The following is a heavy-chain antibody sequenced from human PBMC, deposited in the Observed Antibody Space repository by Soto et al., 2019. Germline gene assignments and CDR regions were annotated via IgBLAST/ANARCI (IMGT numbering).Heavy chain of an antibody. Sequence: QVQLQESGPGLVKPSQTLSLTCTVSGGSISSGGYYWSWIRQHPGKGLEWIGYIYYSGSTYYNPSLKSRVTISVDTSKNQFSLKLSSVSAADTAVYYCARSYGSGISARRIFDYGGQGTLVTVSS. CDR3: ARSYGSGISARRIFDY. D-gene: IGHD3-10*01. CDR2: IYYSGST. V-gene: IGHV4-31*03. CDR1: GGSISSGGYY. J-gene: IGHJ4*02.